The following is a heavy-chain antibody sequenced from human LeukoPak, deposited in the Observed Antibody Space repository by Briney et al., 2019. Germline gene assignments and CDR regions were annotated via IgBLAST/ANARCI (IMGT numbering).Heavy chain of an antibody. CDR3: ARDSRNWGSGVDY. V-gene: IGHV4-30-2*01. CDR1: GGSISSGGYY. CDR2: IYHSGST. Sequence: SQTLSLTCTVSGGSISSGGYYWSWIRQPPGKGLEWIGYIYHSGSTYYNPSLKSRVTISVDRSKNQFSLKLSSVTAADTAVYYCARDSRNWGSGVDYWGQGTLVTVSS. J-gene: IGHJ4*02. D-gene: IGHD7-27*01.